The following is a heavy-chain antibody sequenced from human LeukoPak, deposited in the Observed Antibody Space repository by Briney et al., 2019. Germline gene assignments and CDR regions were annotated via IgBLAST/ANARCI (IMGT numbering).Heavy chain of an antibody. D-gene: IGHD3-22*01. Sequence: SETLSLTCTVSGGSVSSGSYYWSWIRQPPGKGLEWIGYIYYSGSTNYNPSLKSRVTISVDTSKNQFSLKLSSVTAADTAVYYCARVRDYYDSSGYSYWFDPWGQGTLVTVSS. V-gene: IGHV4-61*01. CDR3: ARVRDYYDSSGYSYWFDP. CDR2: IYYSGST. J-gene: IGHJ5*02. CDR1: GGSVSSGSYY.